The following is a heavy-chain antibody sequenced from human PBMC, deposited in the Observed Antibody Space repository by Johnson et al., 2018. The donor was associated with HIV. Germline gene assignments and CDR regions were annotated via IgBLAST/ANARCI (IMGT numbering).Heavy chain of an antibody. CDR2: IKSKTDGGTT. CDR3: ATYTSMITMYVEIKGGAFDI. CDR1: GFTFTDAW. Sequence: VQLVESGGGLVKPGGSVRLSCAVSGFTFTDAWMSWVRQAPGKGLEWVGRIKSKTDGGTTDYAAPVKGRFTISRDDSKNTLYLQMNSLTTEDTAVYYCATYTSMITMYVEIKGGAFDIWGQGTMVTVSS. D-gene: IGHD3-16*01. V-gene: IGHV3-15*01. J-gene: IGHJ3*02.